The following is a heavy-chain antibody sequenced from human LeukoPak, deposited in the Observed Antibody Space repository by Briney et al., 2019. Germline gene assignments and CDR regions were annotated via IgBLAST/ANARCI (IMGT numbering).Heavy chain of an antibody. CDR3: TREPITMVRGLDY. D-gene: IGHD3-10*01. CDR1: GFTCGDYA. J-gene: IGHJ4*02. CDR2: IRSKAYGGTT. V-gene: IGHV3-49*04. Sequence: GGSRRLSCTASGFTCGDYAMSWVRQAPGKGLEWVGFIRSKAYGGTTEYAASVKGRFTISRDDSKSIAYLQMNSLKTEDTAVYYCTREPITMVRGLDYWGQGTLVTVSS.